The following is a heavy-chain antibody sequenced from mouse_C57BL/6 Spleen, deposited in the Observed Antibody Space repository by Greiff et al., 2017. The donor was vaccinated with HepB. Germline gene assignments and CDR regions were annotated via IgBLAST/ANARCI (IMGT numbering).Heavy chain of an antibody. Sequence: VQLQQPGAELVKPGASVKLSCKASGYTFTSYWMQWVKQRPGQGLEWIGEIDPSDSYTNFNQKFKGKATLTVDTSYSTAYMLLSSLSAEDSAVYYCASRYGNSGFAYWGQGTLVTVSA. D-gene: IGHD2-1*01. J-gene: IGHJ3*01. CDR3: ASRYGNSGFAY. CDR1: GYTFTSYW. V-gene: IGHV1-50*01. CDR2: IDPSDSYT.